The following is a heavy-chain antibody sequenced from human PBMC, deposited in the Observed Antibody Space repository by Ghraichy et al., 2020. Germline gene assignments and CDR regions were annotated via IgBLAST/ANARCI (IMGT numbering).Heavy chain of an antibody. V-gene: IGHV3-7*03. Sequence: GESLNISCAASGFNFSIYSMSWVRQAPGKGLEWVANINPDGSEKYYVDSVKGRFTMSRDNAKNSVSLQMNSLRAEDTAVYYCARYRASLDVWGKGTTVTVSS. CDR1: GFNFSIYS. D-gene: IGHD3-16*02. CDR3: ARYRASLDV. CDR2: INPDGSEK. J-gene: IGHJ6*04.